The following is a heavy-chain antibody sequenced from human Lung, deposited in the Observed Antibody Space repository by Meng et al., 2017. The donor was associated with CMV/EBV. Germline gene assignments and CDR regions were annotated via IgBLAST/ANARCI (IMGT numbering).Heavy chain of an antibody. Sequence: GCGGGRVEVAGSLIREWHADGLPVSHNSMDWDRQVQGKGRVWVYTSSRSYEDNTKEDSVKGRLTLHRDNAKNYLYLQINSLRAEDTDVYYCARESVAGIEFDYWGQGTLVTVSS. CDR3: ARESVAGIEFDY. V-gene: IGHV3-21*06. CDR2: SSRSYEDN. J-gene: IGHJ4*02. D-gene: IGHD6-19*01. CDR1: GLPVSHNS.